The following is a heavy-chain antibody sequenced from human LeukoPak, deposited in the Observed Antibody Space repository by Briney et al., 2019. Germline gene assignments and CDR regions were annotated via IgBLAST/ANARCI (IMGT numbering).Heavy chain of an antibody. CDR1: GFTFSSYA. CDR2: ISGSGGST. Sequence: GGSLRLSCAASGFTFSSYAMSWVRQAPGKGLEWVSAISGSGGSTYYADSVKGRFTISRDNSKNTLYLQMNTLRAEDTAVYYCAKSPSDISGYYLDAFDIWGQGTMVTASS. CDR3: AKSPSDISGYYLDAFDI. V-gene: IGHV3-23*01. D-gene: IGHD3-22*01. J-gene: IGHJ3*02.